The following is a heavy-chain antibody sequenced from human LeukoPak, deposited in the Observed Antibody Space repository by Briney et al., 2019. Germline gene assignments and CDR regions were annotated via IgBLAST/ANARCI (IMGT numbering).Heavy chain of an antibody. D-gene: IGHD3-16*01. J-gene: IGHJ4*02. V-gene: IGHV4-30-2*01. Sequence: SQTLSLTCTVSGGSISSGGYYWSWIRQPPGKGLEWIGYIYHSGSTYYNPSLKSRVTISVDRSKNQFSLKLSSVTAADTAVYYCARGGGIDYWGQGTLVTVSS. CDR1: GGSISSGGYY. CDR2: IYHSGST. CDR3: ARGGGIDY.